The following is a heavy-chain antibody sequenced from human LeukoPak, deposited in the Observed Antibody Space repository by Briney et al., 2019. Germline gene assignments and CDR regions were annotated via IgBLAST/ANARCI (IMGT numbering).Heavy chain of an antibody. CDR3: ARARGSGWLDFDC. D-gene: IGHD6-19*01. CDR1: GLTVSSNY. V-gene: IGHV3-53*01. J-gene: IGHJ4*02. CDR2: LYSGGGT. Sequence: GGSLRLSCAASGLTVSSNYMNWVRQAPGKGLEWVSVLYSGGGTYYTDSVKGRFTISRDNSKNTLYLQMNSLRVEDTAVYYCARARGSGWLDFDCWGQGTLVTVSS.